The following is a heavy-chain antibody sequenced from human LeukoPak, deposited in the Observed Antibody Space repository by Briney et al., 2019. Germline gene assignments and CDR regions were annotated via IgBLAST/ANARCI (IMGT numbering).Heavy chain of an antibody. CDR3: ARFVGACSGGSCYSDS. D-gene: IGHD2-15*01. CDR2: IYPGDSDT. V-gene: IGHV5-51*01. J-gene: IGHJ4*02. CDR1: GYLFTSYW. Sequence: GGSLEISCMGSGYLFTSYWIGWVRQLPGKGLEWMGIIYPGDSDTRYSPSFQGQVTISADKSTSTAYLQWNSLKASDTAMYYCARFVGACSGGSCYSDSWGQGTLVTVSS.